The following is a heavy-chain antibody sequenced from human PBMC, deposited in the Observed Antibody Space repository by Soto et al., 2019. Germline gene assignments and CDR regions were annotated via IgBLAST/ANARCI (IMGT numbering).Heavy chain of an antibody. V-gene: IGHV1-69*02. CDR1: GGTFSSYT. D-gene: IGHD6-13*01. CDR3: GGGSSWYNWFDP. Sequence: QVQLVQSGAEVKKPGSSVKVSCKASGGTFSSYTISWVRQAPGQGLEWMGRIIPILGIANYAQKFQGRVTSXAXXATSTAYMEMSSLRSEDTAVYYCGGGSSWYNWFDPWGQGTLVTVSS. CDR2: IIPILGIA. J-gene: IGHJ5*02.